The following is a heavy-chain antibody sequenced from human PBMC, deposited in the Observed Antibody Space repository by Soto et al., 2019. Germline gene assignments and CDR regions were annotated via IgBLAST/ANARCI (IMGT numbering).Heavy chain of an antibody. CDR3: ARRGYCSGGSCYYFDY. CDR1: GGTFSSYA. Sequence: ASVKVSCKASGGTFSSYAISWVRQAPGQGLEWMGGIIPIFGTANYAQKFRGRVTITADESTSTAYMELSSLRSEDTAVYYCARRGYCSGGSCYYFDYWGQGTLVTVSS. J-gene: IGHJ4*02. D-gene: IGHD2-15*01. V-gene: IGHV1-69*13. CDR2: IIPIFGTA.